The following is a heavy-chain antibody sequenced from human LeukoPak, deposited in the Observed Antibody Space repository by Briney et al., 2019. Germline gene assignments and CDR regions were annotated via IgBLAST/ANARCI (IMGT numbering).Heavy chain of an antibody. V-gene: IGHV1-69*13. CDR1: GGTFISYA. CDR3: ARDGLNTVTKLDY. Sequence: SVKVSCKASGGTFISYAISWVRQAPGQGLEWMGGIIPIFGTANYAQKFQGRVTITADESTSTAYMELSSLRSEDTAVYYCARDGLNTVTKLDYWGQGTLVTVSS. D-gene: IGHD4-17*01. J-gene: IGHJ4*02. CDR2: IIPIFGTA.